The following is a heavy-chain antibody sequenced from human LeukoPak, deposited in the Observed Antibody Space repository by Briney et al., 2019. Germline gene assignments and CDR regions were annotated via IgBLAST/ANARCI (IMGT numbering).Heavy chain of an antibody. D-gene: IGHD5-12*01. J-gene: IGHJ4*02. V-gene: IGHV1-2*02. CDR1: GYTFTGYF. CDR3: ARDVLGGYDQEFDY. Sequence: ASVKVSCKASGYTFTGYFIHWVRQAPGQGLEWMGWINPNSGGTNYAQKFQGRVTMTRETSITTAYMELSRLRSDDTAVYYCARDVLGGYDQEFDYWGQGTLVTVSS. CDR2: INPNSGGT.